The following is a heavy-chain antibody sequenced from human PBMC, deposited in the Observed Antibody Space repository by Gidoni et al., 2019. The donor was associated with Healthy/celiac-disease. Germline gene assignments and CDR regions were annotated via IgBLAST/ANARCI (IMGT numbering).Heavy chain of an antibody. D-gene: IGHD3-10*01. CDR1: GFTFSSYA. J-gene: IGHJ4*02. CDR2: ISGRGGST. V-gene: IGHV3-23*01. CDR3: AKSPYYYGSGSYPFDY. Sequence: EVQLLESGGGLVQPGGSLRLSCAASGFTFSSYAMSWVRQAPGKGLEWVSAISGRGGSTYYADSVKGRFTISRDNSKNTLYLQMNSLRAEDTAVYYCAKSPYYYGSGSYPFDYWGQGTLVTVSS.